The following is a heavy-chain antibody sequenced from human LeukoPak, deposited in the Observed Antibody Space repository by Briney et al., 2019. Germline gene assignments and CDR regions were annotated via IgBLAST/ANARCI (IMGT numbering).Heavy chain of an antibody. CDR1: GFTFSSYS. D-gene: IGHD1-14*01. Sequence: PGGSLRLSCAASGFTFSSYSMHWVRQAPGKGLEWVAVIWYDGSNKYYADSVKGRFTISRDNSKNTLYLQMNSLRAEDTAVYYCARDPDRSYYFDYWGQGTLVTVSS. J-gene: IGHJ4*02. CDR3: ARDPDRSYYFDY. CDR2: IWYDGSNK. V-gene: IGHV3-33*08.